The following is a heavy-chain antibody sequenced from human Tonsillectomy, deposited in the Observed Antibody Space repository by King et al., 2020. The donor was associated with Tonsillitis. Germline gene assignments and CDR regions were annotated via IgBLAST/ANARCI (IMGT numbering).Heavy chain of an antibody. D-gene: IGHD3-22*01. CDR2: LNSDGSST. J-gene: IGHJ4*02. CDR3: ARVFRGYDTSLAVDY. Sequence: VQLVESGGGLVQPGGSLRLSCAASGFTFSHYLFHWVRQAPGKGLAWVSRLNSDGSSTSYADSVRGRFTISRDNAENTLYLQMNSLRVEDTAVYYCARVFRGYDTSLAVDYWGQGTLVTVSS. V-gene: IGHV3-74*01. CDR1: GFTFSHYL.